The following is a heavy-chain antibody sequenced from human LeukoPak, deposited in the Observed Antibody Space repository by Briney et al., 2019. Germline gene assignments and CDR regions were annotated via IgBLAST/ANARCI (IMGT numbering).Heavy chain of an antibody. V-gene: IGHV1-2*06. CDR1: GYTLTAYY. Sequence: ASVKVSCKASGYTLTAYYLHWVRQAPGQGLEWMARINPNSGGTTYAQKFQGRVTMTRDTSIGTAYMELSSLRSDDTALYYCARPYYESSGLYVDAFDIWGQGTMVTVSS. CDR3: ARPYYESSGLYVDAFDI. D-gene: IGHD3-22*01. CDR2: INPNSGGT. J-gene: IGHJ3*02.